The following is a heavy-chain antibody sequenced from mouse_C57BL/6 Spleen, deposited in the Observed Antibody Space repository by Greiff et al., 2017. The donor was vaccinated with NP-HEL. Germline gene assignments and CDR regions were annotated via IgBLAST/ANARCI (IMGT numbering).Heavy chain of an antibody. CDR1: GYSFTSYY. D-gene: IGHD2-4*01. J-gene: IGHJ2*01. CDR2: IYPGSGNT. CDR3: ARRGVYYDYYYFDY. V-gene: IGHV1-66*01. Sequence: QVQLQQSGPELVKPGASVKISCKASGYSFTSYYIHWVKQRPGQGLEWIGWIYPGSGNTKYNEKFKGKATLTADTSSSTAYMQLSSLTSEDSAVYYCARRGVYYDYYYFDYWGQGTTLTVSS.